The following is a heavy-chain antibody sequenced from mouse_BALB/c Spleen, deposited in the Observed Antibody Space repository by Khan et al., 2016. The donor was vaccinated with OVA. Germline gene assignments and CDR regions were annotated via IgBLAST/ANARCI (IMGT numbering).Heavy chain of an antibody. CDR2: IYPSDSYT. CDR3: TRYGSSYDAMDY. J-gene: IGHJ4*01. CDR1: GYTFTSYW. V-gene: IGHV1-69*02. D-gene: IGHD1-1*01. Sequence: QVQLQQPGAELVRPGASVKLSCKASGYTFTSYWINWVKQRPGQGLEWIGNIYPSDSYTDYNQKFKDKATLTVDKSSSTAYMQLSSPTSEDSAVYYCTRYGSSYDAMDYWGQGTSVTVSS.